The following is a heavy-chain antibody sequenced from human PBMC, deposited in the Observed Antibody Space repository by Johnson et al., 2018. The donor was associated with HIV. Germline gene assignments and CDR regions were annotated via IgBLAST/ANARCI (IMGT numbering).Heavy chain of an antibody. CDR3: SGYSITVGSTDKDDASDI. CDR1: GFSFSGSA. J-gene: IGHJ3*02. Sequence: VQLVESGGGVVQPGRSLRLSCAASGFSFSGSAVHWVRQASGKGLEWLGRIRTKPNTYATSYGASVQGRFSISRDDSKNTANLQINSLKTEDTAVYYCSGYSITVGSTDKDDASDIWGQGTLVTVSS. CDR2: IRTKPNTYAT. V-gene: IGHV3-73*01. D-gene: IGHD5-18*01.